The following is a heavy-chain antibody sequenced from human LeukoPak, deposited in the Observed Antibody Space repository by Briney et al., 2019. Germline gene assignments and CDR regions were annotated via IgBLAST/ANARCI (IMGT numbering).Heavy chain of an antibody. D-gene: IGHD2-21*01. CDR2: INEDGSET. J-gene: IGHJ2*01. CDR1: GFTLSSYS. CDR3: AIVFGQTVVDIPCPWYFAR. Sequence: GGSLRLSCAASGFTLSSYSMSWVRQAPGKGLEWVANINEDGSETYYADSLKGRFTISRDNAKNTLYLQINSLRAEDTAVYYCAIVFGQTVVDIPCPWYFARWGRGNLVSVSS. V-gene: IGHV3-7*01.